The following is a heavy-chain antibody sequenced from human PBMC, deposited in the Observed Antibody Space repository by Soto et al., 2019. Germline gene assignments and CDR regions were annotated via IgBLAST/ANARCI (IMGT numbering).Heavy chain of an antibody. D-gene: IGHD3-22*01. CDR2: ISAYNGNT. J-gene: IGHJ4*02. Sequence: ASVKVSFKASCYTFTSYGISWVRQAPGQGLEWMGWISAYNGNTNYAQKLQGRVTMTTDTSTSTAYMELRSLRPDDTAVYYCARDRRGYYYDSSGYYDFPYWGQGTLVTVSS. CDR3: ARDRRGYYYDSSGYYDFPY. CDR1: CYTFTSYG. V-gene: IGHV1-18*01.